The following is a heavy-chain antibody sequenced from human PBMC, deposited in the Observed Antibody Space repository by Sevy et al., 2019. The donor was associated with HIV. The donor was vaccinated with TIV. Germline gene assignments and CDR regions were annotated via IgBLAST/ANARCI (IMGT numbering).Heavy chain of an antibody. CDR3: AKGVSGGNSGAAFDY. D-gene: IGHD2-15*01. Sequence: GGSLRLSCAGSGFTFGNYAMYWVRQSPGKGLEWVSGISWNSGSMGYADAVEGRFTISRDNAKNSLHLEMNSLRPADTALYYCAKGVSGGNSGAAFDYWGQGTRVTVSS. V-gene: IGHV3-9*01. CDR1: GFTFGNYA. J-gene: IGHJ4*02. CDR2: ISWNSGSM.